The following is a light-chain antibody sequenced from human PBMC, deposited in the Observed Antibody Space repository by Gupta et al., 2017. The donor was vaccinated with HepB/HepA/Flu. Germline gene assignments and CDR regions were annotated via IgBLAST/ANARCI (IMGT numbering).Light chain of an antibody. Sequence: YVLTQLPSVSVTPGRRARSTCGGNTIGSKSVHWYQQKSDPAPVLVVYDDSVRPSGIHELFSGSDSGNTATLTISRVEAEDEADYYCHVWDSSDVVFGGGTKLTVL. V-gene: IGLV3-21*03. J-gene: IGLJ2*01. CDR2: DDS. CDR3: HVWDSSDVV. CDR1: TIGSKS.